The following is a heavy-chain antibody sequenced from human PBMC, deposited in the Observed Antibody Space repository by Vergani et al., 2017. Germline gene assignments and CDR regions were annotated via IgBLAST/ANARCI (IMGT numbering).Heavy chain of an antibody. CDR1: GGSISSYY. CDR2: IYYSGST. V-gene: IGHV4-59*01. CDR3: ARGYMGRGVIMDYYYYGMDV. Sequence: QVQLQQWGAGLLKPSETLSLTCTVSGGSISSYYWSWIRQPPGKGLEWIGYIYYSGSTNYNPSLKSRVTISVDTSKNQFSLKLSSVTAADTAVYYCARGYMGRGVIMDYYYYGMDVWGQGTTVTVSS. D-gene: IGHD3-10*01. J-gene: IGHJ6*02.